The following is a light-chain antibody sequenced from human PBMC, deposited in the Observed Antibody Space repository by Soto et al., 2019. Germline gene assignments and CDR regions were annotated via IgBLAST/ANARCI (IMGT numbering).Light chain of an antibody. CDR1: SSNIGSNT. J-gene: IGLJ1*01. V-gene: IGLV1-44*01. CDR2: SNN. CDR3: AAWGDSLNAF. Sequence: QSVLTQPPSASGTPGQRVTISCSGSSSNIGSNTVNWYQQLPGTAPKLLIYSNNQRPSGVPDRFSGSKSGTSASLAISGLHSEDEADYYCAAWGDSLNAFFGTGTKLTVL.